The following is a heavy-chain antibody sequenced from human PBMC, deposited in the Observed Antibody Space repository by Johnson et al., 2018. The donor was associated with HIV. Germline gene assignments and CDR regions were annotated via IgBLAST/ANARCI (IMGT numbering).Heavy chain of an antibody. V-gene: IGHV3-30*04. CDR1: GFTFSSYA. CDR3: ARVRQLGRGDAFDS. D-gene: IGHD6-6*01. CDR2: LSYDGSNK. Sequence: QVQLVESGGGVVQPGRSLRLSCAASGFTFSSYAMHWVRQAPGKGLDWVAVLSYDGSNKYYADSVKGRFTISRDNSKNTLYLQMNSLRAGDTAVYYCARVRQLGRGDAFDSGGQGTMVTVSS. J-gene: IGHJ3*02.